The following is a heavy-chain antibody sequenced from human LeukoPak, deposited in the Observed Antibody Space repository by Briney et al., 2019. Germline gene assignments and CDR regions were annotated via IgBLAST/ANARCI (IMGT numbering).Heavy chain of an antibody. V-gene: IGHV3-48*04. CDR1: GFTFSSYS. D-gene: IGHD5-18*01. CDR2: ISSSSSTI. J-gene: IGHJ4*02. Sequence: PGGSLRLSCAASGFTFSSYSMNWVRQAPGKGLEWVSYISSSSSTIYYADSVKGRFTISRDNAKNSLYLQMNSLRAEDTAVYYCARYRDGDTAMVKNYFDYWGQGTLVTVSS. CDR3: ARYRDGDTAMVKNYFDY.